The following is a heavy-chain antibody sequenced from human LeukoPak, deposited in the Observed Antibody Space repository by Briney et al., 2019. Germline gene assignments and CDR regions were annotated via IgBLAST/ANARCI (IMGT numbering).Heavy chain of an antibody. Sequence: PSETLSLTCTVSGGSISSYQWSWLRQPPGKGLEWIGNVYYSGSANYNPSLKSRVTISVDTSKNQFSVKLSPVTAANTAVYYCARVGVDYSGNIIKYFFDYWGQGTLVTVSS. CDR2: VYYSGSA. CDR3: ARVGVDYSGNIIKYFFDY. CDR1: GGSISSYQ. J-gene: IGHJ4*02. V-gene: IGHV4-59*01. D-gene: IGHD4-23*01.